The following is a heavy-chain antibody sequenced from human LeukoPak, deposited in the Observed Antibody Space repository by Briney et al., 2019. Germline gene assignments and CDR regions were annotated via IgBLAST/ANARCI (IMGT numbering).Heavy chain of an antibody. J-gene: IGHJ1*01. CDR1: GGSISSYY. Sequence: PSEALSLTCTVSGGSISSYYWSWIRQPPGKGLEWIGYIYYSGSNNYNPSLNSGVTISVDTSKNQFSLKLSSVTGADTAVYYCARLRGYSYGREYFQHWGPGTLVAVSS. CDR2: IYYSGSN. CDR3: ARLRGYSYGREYFQH. V-gene: IGHV4-59*01. D-gene: IGHD5-18*01.